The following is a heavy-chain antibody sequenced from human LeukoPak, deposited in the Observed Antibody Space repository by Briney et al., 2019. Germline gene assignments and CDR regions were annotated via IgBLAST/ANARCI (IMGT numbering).Heavy chain of an antibody. CDR3: ARAAITTGYYYYYYMDV. D-gene: IGHD4-11*01. Sequence: SETLSLTCTVSGGSISSYYWSWLRQPAGKGLEWIGRIYTSGSTNYNPSLKSRVTMSVDTSKNQFSLKLSSVTAADTAVYYCARAAITTGYYYYYYMDVWGKGTTVTVSS. J-gene: IGHJ6*03. CDR2: IYTSGST. V-gene: IGHV4-4*07. CDR1: GGSISSYY.